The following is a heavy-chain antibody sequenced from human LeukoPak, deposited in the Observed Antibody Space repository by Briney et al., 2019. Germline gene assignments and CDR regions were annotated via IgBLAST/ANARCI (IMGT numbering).Heavy chain of an antibody. CDR2: IHPKSGGT. D-gene: IGHD2-2*01. V-gene: IGHV1-2*02. J-gene: IGHJ5*02. CDR3: ARARGDIVVVPAAIWFDP. Sequence: ASVKVSCKASGYTFTGYYMHWVRQAPGQGLEWMGWIHPKSGGTSYEQSFQGRVIMTSDTSISTAYMEVRRLTSDDTAVYYCARARGDIVVVPAAIWFDPWGQGTLVTVSS. CDR1: GYTFTGYY.